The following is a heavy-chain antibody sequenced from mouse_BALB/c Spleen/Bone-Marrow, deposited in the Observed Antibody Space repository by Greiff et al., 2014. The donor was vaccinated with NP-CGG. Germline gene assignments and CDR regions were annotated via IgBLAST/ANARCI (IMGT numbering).Heavy chain of an antibody. CDR3: ARGGITNYYGLDY. CDR2: INPYNDDT. D-gene: IGHD2-4*01. V-gene: IGHV1-14*01. J-gene: IGHJ4*01. Sequence: VHVKQSGPELVKPGASVMMSCKASGYTFTSYVIHWVKQKPGQGLEWIAYINPYNDDTKYNEKLKGKATLTSDKSSSTANMEFSSLTSEDSAVFYCARGGITNYYGLDYWGQGTSVTVSS. CDR1: GYTFTSYV.